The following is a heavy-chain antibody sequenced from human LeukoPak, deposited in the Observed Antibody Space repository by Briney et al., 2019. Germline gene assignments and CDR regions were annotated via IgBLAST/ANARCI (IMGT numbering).Heavy chain of an antibody. Sequence: PSETLSLTCAVYVGSFSGYYWSWIRQPPGKGLEWIGEINHSGSTNYNPSLKSRVTISVDTSKNQFSLKLSSVTAADTAVYYCARRPDYSSSWYSGRQAWFDPWGQGTLVTVSS. J-gene: IGHJ5*02. CDR2: INHSGST. CDR3: ARRPDYSSSWYSGRQAWFDP. D-gene: IGHD6-13*01. V-gene: IGHV4-34*01. CDR1: VGSFSGYY.